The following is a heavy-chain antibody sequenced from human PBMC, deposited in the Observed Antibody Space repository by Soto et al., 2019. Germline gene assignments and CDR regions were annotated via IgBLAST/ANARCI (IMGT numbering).Heavy chain of an antibody. J-gene: IGHJ4*02. D-gene: IGHD5-18*01. Sequence: PSETLSLTCAVSGYSIRSGYYWGWIRQPPGKGLEWIATIYHSGLTYYNPSPKSRVTISGDMSKNQFSLKLSSVTAADTAVYYCAAQRGGYSYGFDYWGQGTLVTVSS. CDR3: AAQRGGYSYGFDY. CDR1: GYSIRSGYY. V-gene: IGHV4-38-2*01. CDR2: IYHSGLT.